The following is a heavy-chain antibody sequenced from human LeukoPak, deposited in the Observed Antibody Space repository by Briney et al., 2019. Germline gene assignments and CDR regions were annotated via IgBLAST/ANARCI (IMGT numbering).Heavy chain of an antibody. CDR3: TRGLLWFGELSPPGY. Sequence: GASVKVSCKASGYTFTSYAMHWVRQAPGQRLEWMGWINAGNDNTKYSQKFQSRVTITRDTSASTVYMELSSLRSEDTAVYYCTRGLLWFGELSPPGYWGQGTLVTVSS. CDR2: INAGNDNT. CDR1: GYTFTSYA. V-gene: IGHV1-3*01. D-gene: IGHD3-10*01. J-gene: IGHJ4*02.